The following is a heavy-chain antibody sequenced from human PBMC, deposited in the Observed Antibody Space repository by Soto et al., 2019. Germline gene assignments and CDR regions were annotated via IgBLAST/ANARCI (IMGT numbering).Heavy chain of an antibody. CDR1: GGSISSGDYY. CDR3: AREGERYDILTGYYY. D-gene: IGHD3-9*01. Sequence: SETLSLTCTVSGGSISSGDYYWSWIRQPPGKGLEWIGYIYYSGSTNYNPSLKSRVTISVDTSKNQFSLKLSSVTAADTAVYYCAREGERYDILTGYYYWGQGTLVTVSS. CDR2: IYYSGST. J-gene: IGHJ4*02. V-gene: IGHV4-61*08.